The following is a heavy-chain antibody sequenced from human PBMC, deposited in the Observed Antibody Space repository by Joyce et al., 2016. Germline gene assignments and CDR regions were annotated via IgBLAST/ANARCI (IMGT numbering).Heavy chain of an antibody. CDR1: GDSIINGDYY. CDR3: ARQGADYDRSGLVDS. Sequence: QVQLQESGPGLVKPSQTLSPTCSFSGDSIINGDYYWTWIRQHPGKGLEWIGYTHYTAGTFYKSSLQSRISMSIDRFKNQLSLHLTSVTAADTAVYYCARQGADYDRSGLVDSWGQGTLVLVSS. CDR2: THYTAGT. J-gene: IGHJ4*02. D-gene: IGHD3-22*01. V-gene: IGHV4-30-4*01.